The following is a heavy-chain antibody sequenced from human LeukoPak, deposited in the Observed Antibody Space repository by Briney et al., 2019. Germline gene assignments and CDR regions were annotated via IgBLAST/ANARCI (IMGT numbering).Heavy chain of an antibody. CDR3: AKSLGYCSSTSCPFDY. CDR2: IRYDGSNK. Sequence: GGSLRLSCAASGFTLSSYGMHWVRKAPGKGLERVAFIRYDGSNKYYADSVKGRFTISRDNSKNTLYLQMNSLRAEDTAVYYCAKSLGYCSSTSCPFDYWGQGTLVTVSS. D-gene: IGHD2-2*01. J-gene: IGHJ4*02. CDR1: GFTLSSYG. V-gene: IGHV3-30*02.